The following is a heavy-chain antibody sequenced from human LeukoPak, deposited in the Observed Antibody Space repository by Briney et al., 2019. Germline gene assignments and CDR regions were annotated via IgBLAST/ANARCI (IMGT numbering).Heavy chain of an antibody. CDR1: GGSISSYY. J-gene: IGHJ4*02. Sequence: PSETLSLTCTVSGGSISSYYWSWIRQPPGKGLEWIGYIYYSGSTNYNPSLKSRVTISVDTSKNRFSLKLSSVTAADTAVYYCARWNYYDSSGPFDYWGQGTLVTVSS. CDR3: ARWNYYDSSGPFDY. D-gene: IGHD3-22*01. V-gene: IGHV4-59*01. CDR2: IYYSGST.